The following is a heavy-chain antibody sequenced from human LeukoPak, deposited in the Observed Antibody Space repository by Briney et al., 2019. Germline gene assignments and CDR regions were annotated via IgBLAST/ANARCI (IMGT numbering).Heavy chain of an antibody. CDR2: LDPEDGET. CDR1: GYTLTELS. V-gene: IGHV1-24*01. J-gene: IGHJ4*02. D-gene: IGHD6-25*01. CDR3: AAVPLNSPYSAADYYFDY. Sequence: ASVKVSCKVSGYTLTELSMHWVRQAPGKGLEWMGGLDPEDGETIYAQKFQERVTITRDMSTSTAYMELSSLRSEDTAVYYCAAVPLNSPYSAADYYFDYWGQGTLVTVSS.